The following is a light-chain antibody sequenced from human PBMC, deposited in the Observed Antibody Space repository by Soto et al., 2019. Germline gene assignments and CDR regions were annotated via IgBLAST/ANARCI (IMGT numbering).Light chain of an antibody. J-gene: IGKJ1*01. Sequence: DIQIPQSPSTLSASAGDRVTIPCRASQTISNWLAWYQVKPGKDPKLMMHDASSLQSGVPSRFSGSGSGTDFNLTISSLQTEDFATYYGQQRYSTPRTFGQGTKVEIK. V-gene: IGKV1-39*01. CDR1: QTISNW. CDR2: DAS. CDR3: QQRYSTPRT.